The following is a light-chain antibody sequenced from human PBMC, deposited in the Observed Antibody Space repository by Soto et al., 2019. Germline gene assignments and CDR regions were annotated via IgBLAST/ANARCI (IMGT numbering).Light chain of an antibody. V-gene: IGLV2-14*01. CDR3: SSYGSTSTRYV. CDR2: EVS. CDR1: SSDVGGYNY. Sequence: QSAPTQPASESRSPGQSITISCTGTSSDVGGYNYVSWYQQHPGKAPKLMIYEVSNRPSGVSNRFSGSKSANTASLTISGLQAEDEAYYFCSSYGSTSTRYVFGTGTKLTFL. J-gene: IGLJ1*01.